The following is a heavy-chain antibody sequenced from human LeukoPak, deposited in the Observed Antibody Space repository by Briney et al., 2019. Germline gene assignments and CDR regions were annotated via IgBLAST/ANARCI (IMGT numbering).Heavy chain of an antibody. V-gene: IGHV4-38-2*01. CDR1: GDSISSGYY. CDR2: MYQSETT. CDR3: ARVRPRGSSGYPDY. J-gene: IGHJ4*02. D-gene: IGHD3-22*01. Sequence: PSETLSLTCGVSGDSISSGYYWGWIRQPPGKGLEWIGYMYQSETTYYNPSLKSRVTISADTSKNQFSLKLSSVTAADTAVFYCARVRPRGSSGYPDYWGQGTLVTVSS.